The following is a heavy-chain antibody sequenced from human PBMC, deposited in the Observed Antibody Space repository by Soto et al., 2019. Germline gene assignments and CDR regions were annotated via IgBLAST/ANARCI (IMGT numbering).Heavy chain of an antibody. V-gene: IGHV5-51*01. D-gene: IGHD3-22*01. J-gene: IGHJ6*02. CDR3: ARSSRGYYDSSGYFEINYYYYYGMDV. Sequence: HGESLKISCKGSGYSFTSYWIGWVRQMPGKGLEWMGIIYPGDSDTRYSPSFQGQVTISADKSISTAYLQWSSLKASDTAMYYCARSSRGYYDSSGYFEINYYYYYGMDVWGQGTTVTVSS. CDR2: IYPGDSDT. CDR1: GYSFTSYW.